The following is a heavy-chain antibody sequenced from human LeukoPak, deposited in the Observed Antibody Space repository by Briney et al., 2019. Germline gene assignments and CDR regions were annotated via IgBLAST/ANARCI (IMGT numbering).Heavy chain of an antibody. Sequence: GGSLRLSCAASGFTFSSYAMSWVRQAPGKGLEWVSAISGSGGSTYYADSVKGRFTISRDNSKNTLYLQMNSLRAEDTAVYYCAKVLGYSGYDEGIGFDYWGQGTLVTVSS. J-gene: IGHJ4*02. D-gene: IGHD5-12*01. CDR2: ISGSGGST. CDR1: GFTFSSYA. V-gene: IGHV3-23*01. CDR3: AKVLGYSGYDEGIGFDY.